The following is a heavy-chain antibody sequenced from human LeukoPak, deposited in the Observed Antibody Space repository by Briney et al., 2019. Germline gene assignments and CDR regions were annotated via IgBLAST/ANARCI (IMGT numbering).Heavy chain of an antibody. Sequence: NPSETLSLTCTVSGGSISSYYWSWIRQPPGKGLEWIGYIYYSGSTNYNPSLKSRVTISVDTSKNQSSLKLSSVTAADTAVYYCAREASGWYHYYYYYMDVWGKGTTVTVSS. CDR1: GGSISSYY. CDR2: IYYSGST. CDR3: AREASGWYHYYYYYMDV. J-gene: IGHJ6*03. D-gene: IGHD6-19*01. V-gene: IGHV4-59*01.